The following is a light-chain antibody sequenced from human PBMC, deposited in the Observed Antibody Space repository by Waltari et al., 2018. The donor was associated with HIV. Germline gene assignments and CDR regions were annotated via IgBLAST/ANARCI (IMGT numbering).Light chain of an antibody. CDR1: NSAVGAYKH. CDR3: TSYAGRNTLV. V-gene: IGLV2-8*01. J-gene: IGLJ2*01. Sequence: QSALTQPPSAPGSPGQSVPISCTGKNSAVGAYKHVSWYQQHPGKAPKLMIYEVFKRPSGVPDRFSGSKSGNTASLTVSGLQAEDEADYYCTSYAGRNTLVFGGGTKLTVL. CDR2: EVF.